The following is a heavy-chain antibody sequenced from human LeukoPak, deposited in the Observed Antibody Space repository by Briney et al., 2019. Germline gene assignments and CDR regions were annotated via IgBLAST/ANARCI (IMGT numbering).Heavy chain of an antibody. CDR2: ISSSSGTR. CDR1: GFTFSSDN. V-gene: IGHV3-48*04. D-gene: IGHD1-26*01. CDR3: ARERTVWELRAPFDY. J-gene: IGHJ4*02. Sequence: GGSLRLSCAASGFTFSSDNMNWVRQAPGKGLEWVSYISSSSGTRYYADSVKGRFTISRDNAKNSLYLQMNSLTAEDTAVYYCARERTVWELRAPFDYWGQGTLVTVSS.